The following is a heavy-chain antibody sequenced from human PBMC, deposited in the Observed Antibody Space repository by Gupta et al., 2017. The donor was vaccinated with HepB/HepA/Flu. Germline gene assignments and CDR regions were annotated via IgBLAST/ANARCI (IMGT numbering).Heavy chain of an antibody. J-gene: IGHJ5*02. CDR3: AKHSSSWFWFDP. D-gene: IGHD6-13*01. CDR1: GFTFSSYA. CDR2: ISGSGGTT. Sequence: EVQLLESGGGLVQPGGSLRLSCAASGFTFSSYAMSWVRQAPGKGLEWVSAISGSGGTTYYADSVKGRFTISRDNSKNTLYLQMNSLRAEDTAVYYCAKHSSSWFWFDPWGQGTLVTVSS. V-gene: IGHV3-23*01.